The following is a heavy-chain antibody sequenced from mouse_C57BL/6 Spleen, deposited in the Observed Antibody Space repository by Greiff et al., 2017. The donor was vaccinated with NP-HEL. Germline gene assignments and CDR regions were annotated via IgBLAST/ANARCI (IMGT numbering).Heavy chain of an antibody. CDR1: GYTFTSYW. J-gene: IGHJ4*01. D-gene: IGHD2-5*01. CDR3: ARKGISNYEYYAMDY. CDR2: IDPSDSET. Sequence: QVQLQQPGAELVRPGSSVKLSCKASGYTFTSYWMHWVKQRPIQGLEWIGNIDPSDSETHYNQKFKDKATLTVDKSSSTAYMQLSSLTSEDSAVYYCARKGISNYEYYAMDYWGQGTSVTVSS. V-gene: IGHV1-52*01.